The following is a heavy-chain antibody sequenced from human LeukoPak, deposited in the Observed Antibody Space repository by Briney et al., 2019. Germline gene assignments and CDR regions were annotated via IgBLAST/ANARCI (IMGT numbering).Heavy chain of an antibody. CDR2: IRFDGRNK. Sequence: QTGGSLRLSCAASGFTFSNYGMHWVRQAPGKGLEWLAFIRFDGRNKYSADSVKGRFTISRDNSKNTLYLQMNSLRAEDTAVYYCAKDPYHAGIERRGGNWFDPWGRGTLVTVSS. J-gene: IGHJ5*02. CDR1: GFTFSNYG. D-gene: IGHD1-1*01. CDR3: AKDPYHAGIERRGGNWFDP. V-gene: IGHV3-30*02.